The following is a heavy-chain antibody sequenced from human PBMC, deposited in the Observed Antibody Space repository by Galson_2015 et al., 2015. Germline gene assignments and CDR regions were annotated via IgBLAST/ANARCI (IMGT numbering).Heavy chain of an antibody. V-gene: IGHV4-59*02. CDR3: ARDRRFTY. J-gene: IGHJ4*02. Sequence: SETLSLTCTVSGGSVSSYYWSWIRQPPGKGLEWIGYINFSGSTTYNPSLKSRVTISIDTSKNQFSLKLTSVTSADTAVYYCARDRRFTYWGQGTLVTVSS. CDR1: GGSVSSYY. CDR2: INFSGST.